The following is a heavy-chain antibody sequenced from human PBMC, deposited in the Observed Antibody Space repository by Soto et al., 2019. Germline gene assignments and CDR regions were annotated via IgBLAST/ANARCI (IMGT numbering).Heavy chain of an antibody. CDR2: ISSGSSTK. Sequence: GGSLRLSCAASGFTFSSYSMSWVRQAPGKGLEWVSYISSGSSTKYYADSVKGRFTISRDNAKNSLYLQMNSLRDEDTAVYYCARLVPAASHFDCWGRGTLVTVSS. D-gene: IGHD2-2*01. J-gene: IGHJ4*02. CDR3: ARLVPAASHFDC. CDR1: GFTFSSYS. V-gene: IGHV3-48*02.